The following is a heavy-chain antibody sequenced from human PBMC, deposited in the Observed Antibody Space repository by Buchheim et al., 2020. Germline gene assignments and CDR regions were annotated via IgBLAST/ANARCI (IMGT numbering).Heavy chain of an antibody. J-gene: IGHJ4*02. CDR1: GFTFSAYN. CDR3: ARDRGTENTPGFY. CDR2: ISSGSSYI. Sequence: EVQLVVSGGGLVKPGGSLRLSCAASGFTFSAYNMNWVRQVPGKGLEWVSSISSGSSYIFYADSVKGRFTISRDNVKNSLYLQMNSLRAEDTAVYYCARDRGTENTPGFYWGQGTL. V-gene: IGHV3-21*06. D-gene: IGHD3-10*01.